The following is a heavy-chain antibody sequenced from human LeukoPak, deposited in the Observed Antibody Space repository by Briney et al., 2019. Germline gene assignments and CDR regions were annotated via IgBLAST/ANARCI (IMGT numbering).Heavy chain of an antibody. Sequence: PSETLSLTCAVYGGSFSGYYWSWIRQPPGKGLEWIGEINHSGSTNYNPSLKSRVTISVDTSKNQFSLKLSSVTAADTAVYYCASTRQGLPRGWGQGTLVTVSS. CDR3: ASTRQGLPRG. CDR1: GGSFSGYY. D-gene: IGHD4-11*01. J-gene: IGHJ4*02. V-gene: IGHV4-34*01. CDR2: INHSGST.